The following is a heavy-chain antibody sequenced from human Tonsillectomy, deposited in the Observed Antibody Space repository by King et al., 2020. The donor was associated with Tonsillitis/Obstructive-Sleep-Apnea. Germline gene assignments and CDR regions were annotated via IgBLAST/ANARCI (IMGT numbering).Heavy chain of an antibody. Sequence: QLVQSGGGLVKPGGSLRLSCAASGFTFSHAWMNWVRQAPGKGLEWVGRIKSRTDGGTTDYAAPVKGRFTISRDDSNNTLYLQMNSLKTEDTAFYYCTTDPTYYYDGSGPEGFDYWGQGTLVTVSS. CDR1: GFTFSHAW. J-gene: IGHJ4*02. CDR2: IKSRTDGGTT. D-gene: IGHD3-22*01. V-gene: IGHV3-15*07. CDR3: TTDPTYYYDGSGPEGFDY.